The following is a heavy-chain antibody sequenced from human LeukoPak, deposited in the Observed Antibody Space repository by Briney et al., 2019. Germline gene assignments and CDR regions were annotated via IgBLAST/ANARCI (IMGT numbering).Heavy chain of an antibody. CDR2: ISAYNGNT. J-gene: IGHJ5*02. Sequence: ASVKVSCKASGYTFTSYGISWVRQAPGQGLEWMGWISAYNGNTNYAQKLQGRVTMTTDTSTSTAYMELRSLRSDDTAAYYCATLFDYYDSSGYSPTGWFDPWGQGTLVTVSS. CDR3: ATLFDYYDSSGYSPTGWFDP. CDR1: GYTFTSYG. V-gene: IGHV1-18*01. D-gene: IGHD3-22*01.